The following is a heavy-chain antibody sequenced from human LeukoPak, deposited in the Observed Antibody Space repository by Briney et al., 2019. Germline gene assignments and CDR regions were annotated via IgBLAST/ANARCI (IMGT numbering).Heavy chain of an antibody. CDR2: IWYDGSNK. D-gene: IGHD4-11*01. V-gene: IGHV3-33*01. Sequence: GGSLRLSCAASGFTFSSYGMHWFRKAPGKGLEWVAVIWYDGSNKYYADSVKGRFTISRDNSKNTLYLQMNSLRAEDTAVYYCAREDSSETTALDYWGQGTLVTVSS. CDR3: AREDSSETTALDY. CDR1: GFTFSSYG. J-gene: IGHJ4*02.